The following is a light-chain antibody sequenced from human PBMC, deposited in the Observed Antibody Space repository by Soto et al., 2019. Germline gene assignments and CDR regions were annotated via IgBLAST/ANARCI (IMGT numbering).Light chain of an antibody. CDR3: QQRGNWPS. CDR1: QSVSSY. V-gene: IGKV3-11*01. J-gene: IGKJ4*01. CDR2: DAS. Sequence: EIALTQSPATLSLSPGERATLSCRASQSVSSYLAWYQQKPGQAPRLLIYDASNRATGIPARFSGSGSGTDFTLTISSLEPEDFALYYCQQRGNWPSFGGGTKVEIK.